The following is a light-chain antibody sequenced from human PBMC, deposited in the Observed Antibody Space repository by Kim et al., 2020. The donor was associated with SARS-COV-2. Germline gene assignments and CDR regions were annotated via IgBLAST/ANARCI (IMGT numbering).Light chain of an antibody. CDR1: QTFNPTT. J-gene: IGKJ1*01. Sequence: FAPGGRAHLYCKTKQTFNPTTLAWYQQKPGPTPKPVIFGASIRAPDLPDRFSGRGSGTDFTLSIDRLEPGDFAVYFCQGYGDSVWTVGQGTKL. CDR2: GAS. CDR3: QGYGDSVWT. V-gene: IGKV3-20*01.